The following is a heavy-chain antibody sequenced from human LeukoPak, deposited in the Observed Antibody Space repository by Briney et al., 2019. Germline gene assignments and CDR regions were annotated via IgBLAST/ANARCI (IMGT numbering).Heavy chain of an antibody. J-gene: IGHJ5*02. V-gene: IGHV3-23*01. Sequence: GGSLRLSCAASGFPFSNYAMNWVRQAPGKGLEWVSVVGGSDGTTYYADSVKGRFTSSRDNSKNTVYMQRNSLRAEDTAVYYCARRNAPYGPFDPWGQGILVTVSS. D-gene: IGHD3-10*01. CDR3: ARRNAPYGPFDP. CDR2: VGGSDGTT. CDR1: GFPFSNYA.